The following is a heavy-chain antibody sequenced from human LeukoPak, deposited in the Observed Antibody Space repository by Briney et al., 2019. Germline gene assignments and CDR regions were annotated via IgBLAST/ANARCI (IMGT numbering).Heavy chain of an antibody. D-gene: IGHD3-10*01. CDR2: ISGSGSIT. Sequence: GGSLRLSCVSSGFTFNNYAMNWVRQAPGKGLEWVSSISGSGSITYYADSVKGRLTISRDTSKNTLWLQMNSLRVDDTALYYCAKSLGGDYGSGSYYVVFDSWGQGTLVTVSS. J-gene: IGHJ4*02. CDR3: AKSLGGDYGSGSYYVVFDS. V-gene: IGHV3-23*01. CDR1: GFTFNNYA.